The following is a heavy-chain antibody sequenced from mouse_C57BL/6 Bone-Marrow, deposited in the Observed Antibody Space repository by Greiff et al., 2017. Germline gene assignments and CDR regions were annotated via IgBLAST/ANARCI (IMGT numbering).Heavy chain of an antibody. J-gene: IGHJ1*03. Sequence: QVQLQQPGAELVKPGASVKLSCKASGYTFTSYWMHWVKQRPGQGLEWIGMIHPNSGSTNYNEKFKSKATLTVDKSSSTAYMQLSILTSEDSAVYYCARWDYYGSTWYFDVWGTGTTVTVSS. D-gene: IGHD1-1*01. CDR3: ARWDYYGSTWYFDV. V-gene: IGHV1-64*01. CDR2: IHPNSGST. CDR1: GYTFTSYW.